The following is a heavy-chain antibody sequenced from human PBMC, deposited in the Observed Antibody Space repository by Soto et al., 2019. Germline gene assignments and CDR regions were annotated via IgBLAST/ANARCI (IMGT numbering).Heavy chain of an antibody. D-gene: IGHD2-15*01. J-gene: IGHJ1*01. CDR2: ISSSGSTI. CDR3: ARDPHCSGGSCYYADSFQH. Sequence: EVQLVASGGGLVQPGGSLRLTCAASGFTFGRYVMNWVRQAPGKGLEWVSYISSSGSTIYYADSVKGRFTISRDNAKNSVYLQMNSLRAEDTAVYYCARDPHCSGGSCYYADSFQHWGQGTLVTVSS. V-gene: IGHV3-48*03. CDR1: GFTFGRYV.